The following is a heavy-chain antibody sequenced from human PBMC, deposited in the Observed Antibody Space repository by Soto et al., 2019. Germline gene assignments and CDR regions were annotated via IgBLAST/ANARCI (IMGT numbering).Heavy chain of an antibody. CDR1: GFTFSNYA. CDR3: ARNTIPHRHY. D-gene: IGHD1-1*01. J-gene: IGHJ4*02. CDR2: ISSSGDSP. V-gene: IGHV3-23*01. Sequence: EVQLLESGGGLVQPGGSMRLSCADSGFTFSNYAMSWVRQAPGKGLEWVSAISSSGDSPYYADSVKGRFTVSRDNSKTTLYLQMNSLRVEDTAIYYCARNTIPHRHYWGQGTLVTVSS.